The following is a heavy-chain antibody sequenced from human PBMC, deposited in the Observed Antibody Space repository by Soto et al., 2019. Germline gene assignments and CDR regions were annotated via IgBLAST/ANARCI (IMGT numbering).Heavy chain of an antibody. CDR1: GFTFSSYA. J-gene: IGHJ4*02. D-gene: IGHD3-22*01. Sequence: GGSLRLSCAASGFTFSSYAMSWVRQAPGKGLEWVSAISGSGGSTYYADSVKGRFTISRDNSKNTLYLQMNSLRAEDTAVYYCAKDRLRITMIVVVIGPDYWGQGTLVTVS. CDR2: ISGSGGST. V-gene: IGHV3-23*01. CDR3: AKDRLRITMIVVVIGPDY.